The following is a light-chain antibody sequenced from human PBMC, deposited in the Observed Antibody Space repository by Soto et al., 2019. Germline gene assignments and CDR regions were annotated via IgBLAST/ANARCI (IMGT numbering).Light chain of an antibody. CDR3: HQYGTSTWP. CDR2: GAS. J-gene: IGKJ1*01. CDR1: QSVTYSF. V-gene: IGKV3-20*01. Sequence: EIVLTQSPGTLSLSPGERATLSCRASQSVTYSFLAWYQQKPGQAPRLLIYGASSRATGIPDRFSGSGSGTDFTLTISRLEPEVFAVYYCHQYGTSTWPFGQGTKVEIK.